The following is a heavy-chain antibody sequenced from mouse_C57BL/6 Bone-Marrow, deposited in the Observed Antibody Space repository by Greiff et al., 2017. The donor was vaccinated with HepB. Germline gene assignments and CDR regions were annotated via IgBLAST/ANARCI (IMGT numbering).Heavy chain of an antibody. CDR1: GFTFSSYG. J-gene: IGHJ2*01. Sequence: EVQVVESGGDLVKPGGSLKLSCAASGFTFSSYGMSWVRQTPDKRLEWVATISSGGSYTYYPDSVKGRFTISRDNAKNTLYLQMSSLKSEDTAMYYCARHQYGYDDWGQGTTLTVSS. CDR3: ARHQYGYDD. V-gene: IGHV5-6*01. CDR2: ISSGGSYT. D-gene: IGHD2-2*01.